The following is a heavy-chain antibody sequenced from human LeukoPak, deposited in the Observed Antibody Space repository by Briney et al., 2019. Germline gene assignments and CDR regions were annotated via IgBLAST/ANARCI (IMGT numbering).Heavy chain of an antibody. J-gene: IGHJ3*02. CDR3: AKDMTYYYDSSSPSDAFDI. D-gene: IGHD3-22*01. CDR2: ISGSGGST. CDR1: GFTFSSYA. Sequence: GGSLRLSCAASGFTFSSYAMSWVRQAPGKGLEWVSAISGSGGSTYYADSVKGRFTISRDNSKNTLYLQMNSLRAEDTAVYYCAKDMTYYYDSSSPSDAFDIWGQGTMVTVSS. V-gene: IGHV3-23*01.